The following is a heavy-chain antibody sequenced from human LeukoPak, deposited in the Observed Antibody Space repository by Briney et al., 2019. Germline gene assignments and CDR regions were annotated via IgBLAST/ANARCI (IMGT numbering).Heavy chain of an antibody. Sequence: GGSLRLSCAASGSTFSSYGMHWVRQAPGKGLEWVAFIRYDGSNKYYADSVKGRFTISRDNSKNTLYLQMNSLRAEDTAVYYCAKDAYGDYLIDYWGQGTLVTVSS. CDR2: IRYDGSNK. J-gene: IGHJ4*02. D-gene: IGHD4-17*01. CDR3: AKDAYGDYLIDY. CDR1: GSTFSSYG. V-gene: IGHV3-30*02.